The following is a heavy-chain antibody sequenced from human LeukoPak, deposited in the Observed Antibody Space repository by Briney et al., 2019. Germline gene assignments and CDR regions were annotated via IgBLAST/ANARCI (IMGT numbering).Heavy chain of an antibody. Sequence: GGSLRLSCTASGFTFGDYAMSWVRQAPGKGLEWVGFIRSKTYGGTTEYAASVEGRFTVSRDDSKSIAYLQMNSLKTEDTAVYYCTRGGIVAATLYYFDYWGQGTLVTVSS. D-gene: IGHD5-12*01. V-gene: IGHV3-49*04. CDR3: TRGGIVAATLYYFDY. J-gene: IGHJ4*02. CDR2: IRSKTYGGTT. CDR1: GFTFGDYA.